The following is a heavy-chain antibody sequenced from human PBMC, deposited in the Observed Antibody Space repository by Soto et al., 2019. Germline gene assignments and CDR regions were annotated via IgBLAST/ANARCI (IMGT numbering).Heavy chain of an antibody. CDR1: GFTFSSSW. D-gene: IGHD5-12*01. V-gene: IGHV3-7*01. CDR2: IKEDGSEK. Sequence: PGGSLRLSCAASGFTFSSSWMTWVRQAPGKGLAWVANIKEDGSEKYYVDSVKGRFTISRDNTNESLYLQMNSLRAEDTAVYYCARDPAQVGYRGLDVWGQGTTVTVSS. CDR3: ARDPAQVGYRGLDV. J-gene: IGHJ6*02.